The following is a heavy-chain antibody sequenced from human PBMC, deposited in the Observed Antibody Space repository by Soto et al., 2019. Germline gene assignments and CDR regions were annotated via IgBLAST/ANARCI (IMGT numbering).Heavy chain of an antibody. V-gene: IGHV1-69*13. CDR3: ARENRSIFYGSGSYYNFDY. D-gene: IGHD3-10*01. CDR1: GGTFSSYA. Sequence: SVKVSCKASGGTFSSYAISWVRQAPGQGLAWRGGIIPIFGTANYAQKFQGRVTITADESTSTAYMELSSLRSEDTAVYYCARENRSIFYGSGSYYNFDYWGQGTLVTVSS. CDR2: IIPIFGTA. J-gene: IGHJ4*02.